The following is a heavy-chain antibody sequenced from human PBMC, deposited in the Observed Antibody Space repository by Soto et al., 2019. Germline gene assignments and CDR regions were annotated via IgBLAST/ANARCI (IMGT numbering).Heavy chain of an antibody. J-gene: IGHJ6*02. CDR3: ARGRITMVRGVLAYYYGMDV. Sequence: ASVKVSCKASGYTFTSYDINWVRQATGQGLEWMGWMNPNSGNTGYAQKFQGRVTMTRNTSISTAYMELSSLRSEDTAVYYCARGRITMVRGVLAYYYGMDVWGQGTTVTVSS. V-gene: IGHV1-8*01. CDR2: MNPNSGNT. CDR1: GYTFTSYD. D-gene: IGHD3-10*01.